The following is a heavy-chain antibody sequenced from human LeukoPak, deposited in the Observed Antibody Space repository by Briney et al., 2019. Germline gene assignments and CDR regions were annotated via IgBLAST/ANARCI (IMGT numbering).Heavy chain of an antibody. CDR3: ARDVSSLTSYYYYYMDV. CDR2: ISTTGSI. Sequence: PGGSLRLSCAASGFTFSTYSMTWVRQAPGKGLEWISHISTTGSIYYADSVKGRFTISRDNTKNSLYLQMSSLRVEDTAVYYCARDVSSLTSYYYYYMDVWGEGTTVTVSS. J-gene: IGHJ6*03. CDR1: GFTFSTYS. V-gene: IGHV3-48*04. D-gene: IGHD6-13*01.